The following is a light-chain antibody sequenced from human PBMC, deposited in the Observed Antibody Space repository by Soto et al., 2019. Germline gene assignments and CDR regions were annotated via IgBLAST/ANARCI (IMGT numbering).Light chain of an antibody. V-gene: IGLV1-40*01. CDR2: GNN. CDR1: SSNIGSGYD. Sequence: QSVLTQPPSVSGAPGQRVTISCTGSSSNIGSGYDVHWYQQLPGTAPKLLIYGNNNRPSGVPDRFSGSKSGTSASLAITGLQAEDEAAYYCSSHAGRNNYVLFGGGTKVTVL. J-gene: IGLJ2*01. CDR3: SSHAGRNNYVL.